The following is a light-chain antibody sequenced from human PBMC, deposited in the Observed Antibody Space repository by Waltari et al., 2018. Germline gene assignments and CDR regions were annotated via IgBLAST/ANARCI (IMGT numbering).Light chain of an antibody. Sequence: EIVLTQSPDFQSVTPQEKVTNTCRASQSIGSSLHWYQQKPDQSPKLLIRYASQSFSGVPSRFSGSGSGTDFTLTIDSLEAEDVATYYCHQSRSLPITFGQGTRLEIK. CDR2: YAS. J-gene: IGKJ5*01. CDR1: QSIGSS. CDR3: HQSRSLPIT. V-gene: IGKV6-21*01.